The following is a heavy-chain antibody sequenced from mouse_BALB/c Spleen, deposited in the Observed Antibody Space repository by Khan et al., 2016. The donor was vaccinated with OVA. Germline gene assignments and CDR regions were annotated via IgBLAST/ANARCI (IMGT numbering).Heavy chain of an antibody. CDR1: GFSLTSYG. J-gene: IGHJ2*01. CDR3: ARLEDI. Sequence: VKLMESGPGLVAPSQSLSITCTVSGFSLTSYGVHWVRQPPGKGLEWLGVIWAGGSTNYNSALMYRLSISKDNSKSQVFLTMNSLQTDDTVMYYCARLEDIWGQGTTLTVSS. D-gene: IGHD1-3*01. V-gene: IGHV2-9*02. CDR2: IWAGGST.